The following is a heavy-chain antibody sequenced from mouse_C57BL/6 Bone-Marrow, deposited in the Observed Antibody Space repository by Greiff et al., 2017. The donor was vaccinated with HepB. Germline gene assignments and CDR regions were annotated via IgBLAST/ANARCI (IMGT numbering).Heavy chain of an antibody. V-gene: IGHV5-17*01. CDR2: ISSGSSTI. CDR3: ARFSTMVTTGYYYAMDY. CDR1: GFTFSDYG. D-gene: IGHD2-2*01. J-gene: IGHJ4*01. Sequence: EVQGVESGGGLVKPGGSLKLSCAASGFTFSDYGMHWVRQAPEKGLEWVAYISSGSSTIYYADTVKGRFTISRDNAKNTLFLQMTSLRSEDTAMYYCARFSTMVTTGYYYAMDYWGQGTSVTVSS.